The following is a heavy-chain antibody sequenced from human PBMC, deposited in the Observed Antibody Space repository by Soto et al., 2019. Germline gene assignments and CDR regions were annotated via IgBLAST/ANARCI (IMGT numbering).Heavy chain of an antibody. V-gene: IGHV3-48*03. CDR2: ITSSATVI. CDR3: VRDYYGSGSFSP. CDR1: GFPFSNYE. D-gene: IGHD3-10*01. Sequence: GGSLRPSCAASGFPFSNYEMNWVRQAPGKGLEWISYITSSATVIHYADSVKGRFTVSRDNAKKSLFLQMDSLRDDDTAFYYCVRDYYGSGSFSPWGQGALVTVSS. J-gene: IGHJ5*02.